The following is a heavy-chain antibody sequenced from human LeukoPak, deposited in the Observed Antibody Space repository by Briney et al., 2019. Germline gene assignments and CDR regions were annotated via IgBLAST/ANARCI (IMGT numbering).Heavy chain of an antibody. CDR2: IYTSGST. CDR3: ARGRYSGYSYYYYYMDV. J-gene: IGHJ6*03. Sequence: SETLSLTCTVSGGSISSSSYYWGWIRQPAGKGLEWIGRIYTSGSTNYNPSLKSRVTISVDTSKNQFSLKLSSVTAADTAVYYCARGRYSGYSYYYYYMDVWGKGTTVTVSS. CDR1: GGSISSSSYY. V-gene: IGHV4-61*02. D-gene: IGHD5-12*01.